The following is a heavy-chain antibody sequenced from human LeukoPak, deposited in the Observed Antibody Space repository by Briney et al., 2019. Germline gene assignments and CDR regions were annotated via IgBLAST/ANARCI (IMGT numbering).Heavy chain of an antibody. CDR1: GFTFSSYW. CDR3: ARSMTVVRGLDTFDI. J-gene: IGHJ3*02. Sequence: AGGSLRLSCAASGFTFSSYWMHWVRQAPGKGLVWVSRINSDGSSTSYADSVKGRFTVSRDNGKNSLYLQMNSLRAEDTAVYYCARSMTVVRGLDTFDIWGQGTMVTVSS. CDR2: INSDGSST. V-gene: IGHV3-74*01. D-gene: IGHD3-10*01.